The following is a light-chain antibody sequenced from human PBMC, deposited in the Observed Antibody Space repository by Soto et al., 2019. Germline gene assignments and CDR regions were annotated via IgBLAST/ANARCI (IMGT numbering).Light chain of an antibody. CDR1: QSVASS. CDR3: QQYHYWPIT. Sequence: ERVMTHSPATLSASPGERVTLSSRASQSVASSVAWYQQKPGQAPRLILYGASTRATGFPARFSGSGSGTEFTLTISSLQSEDFAVYLCQQYHYWPITFGQGTRLEIK. CDR2: GAS. V-gene: IGKV3-15*01. J-gene: IGKJ5*01.